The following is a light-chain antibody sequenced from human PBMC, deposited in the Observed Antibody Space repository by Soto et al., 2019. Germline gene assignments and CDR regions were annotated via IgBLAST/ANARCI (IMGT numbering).Light chain of an antibody. V-gene: IGKV3-20*01. CDR3: HQYSSSST. CDR1: QSVSGSY. CDR2: GAS. Sequence: EIVLTQSPGTLSLSPGERATLSCRASQSVSGSYLAWYQQKPGQAPRLLIYGASSRATGIPDRFSGSGSGTDFTLNISRLEPEDFAVYYCHQYSSSSTFGQGTRLEIK. J-gene: IGKJ5*01.